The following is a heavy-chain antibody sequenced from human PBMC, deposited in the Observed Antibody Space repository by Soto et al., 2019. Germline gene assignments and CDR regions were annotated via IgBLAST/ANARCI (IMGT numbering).Heavy chain of an antibody. D-gene: IGHD6-6*01. CDR3: AREGAAPYYYYGMDV. CDR2: IYYSGST. CDR1: GGSISSGGYF. V-gene: IGHV4-31*03. Sequence: PSETLSLTCTVSGGSISSGGYFWSWIRQHPGKGLEWIGFIYYSGSTYYNPSLKSRVTISVDTSKNQFSLELSSVTAADTAVYYCAREGAAPYYYYGMDVWGQGTTVTVSS. J-gene: IGHJ6*02.